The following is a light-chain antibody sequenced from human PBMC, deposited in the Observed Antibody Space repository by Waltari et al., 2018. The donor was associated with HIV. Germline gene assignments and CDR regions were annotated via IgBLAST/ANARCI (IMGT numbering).Light chain of an antibody. V-gene: IGKV3-15*01. CDR2: GTS. CDR1: QSVSTS. J-gene: IGKJ1*01. Sequence: EVVMAQYTATLSVSPGERAILSCRASQSVSTSLAWYQQKPGQAPRLLIFGTSTRATGVSARFSGSGSGTYFSLTISSLQSEDLAVYYCQQYKNGWTFGQGTKVDIK. CDR3: QQYKNGWT.